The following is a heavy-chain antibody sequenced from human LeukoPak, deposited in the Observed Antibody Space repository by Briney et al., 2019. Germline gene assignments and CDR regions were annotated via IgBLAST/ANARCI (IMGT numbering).Heavy chain of an antibody. V-gene: IGHV1-18*01. D-gene: IGHD4-17*01. Sequence: ASVKVSCKASGYTFTSYGISWVRQAPGQGLEWMGWISAYNGNTNYAQKLQGRVTMTTDTSTSTAYMELRSLRSDDTAVYYCARDGHGDYVDLGEYFQHWGQGTLVTVSS. CDR3: ARDGHGDYVDLGEYFQH. CDR1: GYTFTSYG. CDR2: ISAYNGNT. J-gene: IGHJ1*01.